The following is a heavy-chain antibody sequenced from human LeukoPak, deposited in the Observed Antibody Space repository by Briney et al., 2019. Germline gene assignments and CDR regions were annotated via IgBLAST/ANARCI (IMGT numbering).Heavy chain of an antibody. CDR1: GGSISSGDYY. CDR3: ARDHRRELRRWFDP. CDR2: LYYSGST. J-gene: IGHJ5*02. D-gene: IGHD1-26*01. V-gene: IGHV4-30-4*08. Sequence: PSETLSLTCTVSGGSISSGDYYWSWIRQPPGKGLEWIGYLYYSGSTYYNPSLKSRVTISVDTSKNQFSLKLSSVTAADTAVYYCARDHRRELRRWFDPWGQGTLVTVSS.